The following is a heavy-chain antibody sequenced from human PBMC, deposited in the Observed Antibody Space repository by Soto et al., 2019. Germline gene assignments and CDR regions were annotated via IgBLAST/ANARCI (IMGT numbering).Heavy chain of an antibody. J-gene: IGHJ4*02. CDR3: ARQIYDSDTGPNFQYYFDS. D-gene: IGHD3-22*01. V-gene: IGHV5-10-1*03. CDR2: IDPGDSQT. Sequence: EVRLEQSGAEVKKSGESLTISCKGSGYSFAGYWITWVRQKPGKGLEWMGRIDPGDSQTYYSPSFRGHVTISATKSITTVFLQWSILRASDTAMYYCARQIYDSDTGPNFQYYFDSWGQGTPVTVSS. CDR1: GYSFAGYW.